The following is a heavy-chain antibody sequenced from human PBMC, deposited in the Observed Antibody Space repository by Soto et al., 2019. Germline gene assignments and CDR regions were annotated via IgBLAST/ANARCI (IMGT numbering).Heavy chain of an antibody. J-gene: IGHJ6*02. V-gene: IGHV4-31*03. CDR3: ARDSPFGYGDYKDYYYYGMDV. CDR2: IYYSGST. Sequence: SETLSLTCTVSGGSISSGGYYWSWIRQHPGKGLEWIGYIYYSGSTYYNPSLKSRVTISVDTSKNQVSLKLRSVTAADTAVYYCARDSPFGYGDYKDYYYYGMDVWGQGTTVTVSS. CDR1: GGSISSGGYY. D-gene: IGHD4-17*01.